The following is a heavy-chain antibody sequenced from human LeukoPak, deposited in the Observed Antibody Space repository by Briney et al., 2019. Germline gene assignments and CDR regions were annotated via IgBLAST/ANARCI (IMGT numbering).Heavy chain of an antibody. V-gene: IGHV3-33*01. J-gene: IGHJ6*02. Sequence: GRSLRLSCAASGFTFSSYGMHWVRQAPGKGLKWVAVIWYDGSNKYYADSVKGRFTISRDSSKNTLYLQMNSLRAEDTAVYYCARDRITMVRGVILYYYGMDVWGQGTTVTVSS. CDR1: GFTFSSYG. CDR2: IWYDGSNK. D-gene: IGHD3-10*01. CDR3: ARDRITMVRGVILYYYGMDV.